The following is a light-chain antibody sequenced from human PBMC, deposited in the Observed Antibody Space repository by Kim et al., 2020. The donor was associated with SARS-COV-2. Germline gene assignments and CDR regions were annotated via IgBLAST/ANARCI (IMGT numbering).Light chain of an antibody. Sequence: SVSPGTTANITCSGDKLGDKFACWYQQKAGQSPVLVIYQDNKRPSGIPERFSGSNSGNTATLTISGTQAMDEADYYCQAWDTSTAVFGTGTKVTVL. V-gene: IGLV3-1*01. CDR1: KLGDKF. J-gene: IGLJ1*01. CDR2: QDN. CDR3: QAWDTSTAV.